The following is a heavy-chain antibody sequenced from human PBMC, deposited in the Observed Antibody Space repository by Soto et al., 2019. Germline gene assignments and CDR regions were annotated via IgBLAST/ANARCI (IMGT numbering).Heavy chain of an antibody. CDR3: ASYSGSYHNWFDP. Sequence: SETLSLTCTVSGGSISSYYWSWIRQPPGKGLEWIGYIYYSGSTNYNPSLKSRVTISVDTSKNQFSLKLSSVTAADTAVYYCASYSGSYHNWFDPWGQGTLVTVSS. CDR2: IYYSGST. CDR1: GGSISSYY. J-gene: IGHJ5*02. V-gene: IGHV4-59*01. D-gene: IGHD1-26*01.